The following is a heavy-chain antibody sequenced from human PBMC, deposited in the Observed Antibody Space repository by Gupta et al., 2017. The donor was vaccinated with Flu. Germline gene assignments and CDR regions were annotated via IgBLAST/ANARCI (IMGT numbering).Heavy chain of an antibody. J-gene: IGHJ3*02. CDR3: TREGELASCGGDCYLQAFEI. V-gene: IGHV1-46*02. CDR2: INPAGGSV. D-gene: IGHD2-21*02. CDR1: GFPFNDYY. Sequence: QGQLVQSGAEVKKPGASVRVSCKASGFPFNDYYMHWVRQVTGQGLEWMGIINPAGGSVTYAQNFQGRVTMTRDTSTSTRYMELSSLRSEDTAVYYCTREGELASCGGDCYLQAFEIWGPGTMVTVSS.